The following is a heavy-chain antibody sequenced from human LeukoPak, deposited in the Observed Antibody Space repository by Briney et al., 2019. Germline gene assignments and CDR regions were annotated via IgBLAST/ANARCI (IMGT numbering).Heavy chain of an antibody. CDR3: GRGRATGPLHYFDY. CDR2: IYHSGST. Sequence: SETLSLTCTASGGSISSGGYYWSWIRQPPGKGLEWIGYIYHSGSTYYNPSLKSRVTISVDRSKNQFSLKLSSVTAADTAVYYCGRGRATGPLHYFDYWGQGTLVTVSS. J-gene: IGHJ4*02. CDR1: GGSISSGGYY. V-gene: IGHV4-30-2*01. D-gene: IGHD3-10*01.